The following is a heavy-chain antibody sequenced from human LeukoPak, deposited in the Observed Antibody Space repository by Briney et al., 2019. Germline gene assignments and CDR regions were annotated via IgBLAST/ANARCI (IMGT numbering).Heavy chain of an antibody. Sequence: GGSLRLSCAASGFTFDDYAMHWVRQAPGKGLEWVSVIYSGGSTYYADSVKGRFTISRDNSKNTLYLQMNSLRAEDTAVYYCARTRLRLWFDPWGQGTLVTVSS. CDR3: ARTRLRLWFDP. CDR2: IYSGGST. J-gene: IGHJ5*02. CDR1: GFTFDDYA. V-gene: IGHV3-66*01. D-gene: IGHD4-17*01.